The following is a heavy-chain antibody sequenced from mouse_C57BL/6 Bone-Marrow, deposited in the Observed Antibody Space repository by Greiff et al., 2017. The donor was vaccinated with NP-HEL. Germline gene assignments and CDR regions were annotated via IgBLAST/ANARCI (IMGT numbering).Heavy chain of an antibody. J-gene: IGHJ1*03. CDR3: ARGSSGYFDV. D-gene: IGHD1-1*01. CDR1: GYTFTDYN. Sequence: VQLQQSGPELVKPGASVKIPCKASGYTFTDYNMDWVKQSHGKSLEWIGDINPNNGGTIYNQKFKGKATLTVDKSSSTAYMELRSLTSEDTAVYYCARGSSGYFDVWGTGTTVTVSS. V-gene: IGHV1-18*01. CDR2: INPNNGGT.